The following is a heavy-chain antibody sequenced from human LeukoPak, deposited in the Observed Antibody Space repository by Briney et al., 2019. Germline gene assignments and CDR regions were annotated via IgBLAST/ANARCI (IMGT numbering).Heavy chain of an antibody. V-gene: IGHV3-74*01. Sequence: PGGSLRLSCAASGFTFSYYWMHWVRQAPGKGLVWVSRINSDGSSTCYADSVEGRFTISRDNAKNSLYLQMNSLRAEDTALYYCAKDRGTRIQLWSPGHWGYYGMDVWGQGTTVTVSS. D-gene: IGHD5-18*01. J-gene: IGHJ6*02. CDR3: AKDRGTRIQLWSPGHWGYYGMDV. CDR2: INSDGSST. CDR1: GFTFSYYW.